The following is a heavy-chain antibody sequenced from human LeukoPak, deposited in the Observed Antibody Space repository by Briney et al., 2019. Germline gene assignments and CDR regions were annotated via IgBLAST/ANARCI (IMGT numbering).Heavy chain of an antibody. D-gene: IGHD3-22*01. J-gene: IGHJ4*02. CDR2: IYYSGST. Sequence: PSETLSLTCTVSGGSISSSSYYWGWIRQPPGKGLEWIGSIYYSGSTYYNPSLKSRVTISVDTSKNQFSLKLSSVTAADTAVYYCGAPDYYDSSGYRRGFDYWGQGTLVTVSS. V-gene: IGHV4-39*01. CDR1: GGSISSSSYY. CDR3: GAPDYYDSSGYRRGFDY.